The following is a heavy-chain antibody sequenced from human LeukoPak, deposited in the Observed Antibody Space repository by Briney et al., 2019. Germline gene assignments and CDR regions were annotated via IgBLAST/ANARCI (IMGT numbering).Heavy chain of an antibody. D-gene: IGHD3-10*01. CDR3: AREVRGPWYFDL. CDR2: ISTYNGKT. Sequence: GASVKVSCKASGYSFSGYGISWVRQAPGQGLEWMGWISTYNGKTNYAQKLQGRVTMTTDTSTSTAYMELRSPRSDDTAVYYCAREVRGPWYFDLWGRGTLVTVSS. CDR1: GYSFSGYG. V-gene: IGHV1-18*01. J-gene: IGHJ2*01.